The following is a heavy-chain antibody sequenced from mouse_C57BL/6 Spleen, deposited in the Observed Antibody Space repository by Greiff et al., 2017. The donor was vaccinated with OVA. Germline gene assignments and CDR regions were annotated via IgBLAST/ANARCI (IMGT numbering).Heavy chain of an antibody. D-gene: IGHD1-1*01. CDR2: IYPGDGDT. J-gene: IGHJ4*01. CDR3: ARREDYYGSSYYAMDY. Sequence: QVQLQQSGAELVKPGASVKISCKASGYAFSSYWMNWVKQRPGKGLEWIGQIYPGDGDTNYNGKFKGKATLTADKSSSTAYMQLSSLTSEDSAVYFCARREDYYGSSYYAMDYWGQGTSVTVSS. V-gene: IGHV1-80*01. CDR1: GYAFSSYW.